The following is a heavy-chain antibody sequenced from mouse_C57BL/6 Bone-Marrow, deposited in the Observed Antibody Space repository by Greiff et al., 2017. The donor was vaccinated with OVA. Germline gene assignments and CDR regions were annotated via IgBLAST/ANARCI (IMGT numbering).Heavy chain of an antibody. CDR1: GFTFSSYG. V-gene: IGHV5-6*01. Sequence: EVQLVESGGDLVKPGGSLKLSCAASGFTFSSYGMSWVRQTPDKRLEWVATISSGGSYTYYPDSVKGRFTISRDNAKNTLYLQMSSLKSEDTAMYYSARHGAYGSSYSYYFDYWGQGTTLTVSS. D-gene: IGHD1-1*01. CDR2: ISSGGSYT. J-gene: IGHJ2*01. CDR3: ARHGAYGSSYSYYFDY.